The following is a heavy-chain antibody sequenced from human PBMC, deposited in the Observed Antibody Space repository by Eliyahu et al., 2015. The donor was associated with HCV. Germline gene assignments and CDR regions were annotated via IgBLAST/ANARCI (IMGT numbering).Heavy chain of an antibody. V-gene: IGHV4-34*01. CDR3: ARRTFKLVLKGGFDY. Sequence: QVQLQQWGAGLLKPSETXSXTXAVYGGSFSGYYWSWIRQPPGKGLEWIGEINHSGSTNYNPSLKSRVTISVDTSKNQFSLKLSSVTAADTAVYYCARRTFKLVLKGGFDYWGQGTLVTVSS. CDR2: INHSGST. J-gene: IGHJ4*02. D-gene: IGHD3-16*01. CDR1: GGSFSGYY.